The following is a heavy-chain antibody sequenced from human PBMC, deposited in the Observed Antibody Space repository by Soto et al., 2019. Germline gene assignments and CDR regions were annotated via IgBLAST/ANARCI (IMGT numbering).Heavy chain of an antibody. V-gene: IGHV3-21*01. CDR1: FTFSMYS. Sequence: ESEGGLVQPGGSLRLSCSFTFSMYSMNWVRQAPGKGLEWVASISSGGSYIKYADSVKGRFTISRDNAKNSVSLQMNSLRVDDTAVYFCTRDQGGSYDSWFDPWGQGTLVTVSS. CDR3: TRDQGGSYDSWFDP. J-gene: IGHJ5*02. D-gene: IGHD1-26*01. CDR2: ISSGGSYI.